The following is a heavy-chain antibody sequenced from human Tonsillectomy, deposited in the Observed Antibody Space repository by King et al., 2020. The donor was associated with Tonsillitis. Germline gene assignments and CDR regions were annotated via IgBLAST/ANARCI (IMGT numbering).Heavy chain of an antibody. CDR1: GFTFSSYG. V-gene: IGHV3-7*01. CDR2: IKQDGGEE. D-gene: IGHD3-3*01. CDR3: ASGYYDFWSGYYPFY. Sequence: VQLVESGGGLVQPGGSLRLSCAASGFTFSSYGMSWVRQAPGKGLEWVANIKQDGGEEYYVESVKGRFTISRDNAKSSLYLQMNSLRAEDTAVYYCASGYYDFWSGYYPFYWGQGTLVTVSS. J-gene: IGHJ4*02.